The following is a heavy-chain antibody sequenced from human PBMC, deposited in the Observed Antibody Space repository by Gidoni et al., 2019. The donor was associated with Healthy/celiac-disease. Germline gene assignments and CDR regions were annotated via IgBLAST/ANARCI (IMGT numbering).Heavy chain of an antibody. Sequence: EVQLVESGGGLVKPGGSLRLSCAASGFTFSNAWMSWVRQAPGKGLEWVGRIKSKTDGGTTDYAAPVKGRFTISRDDSKNTLYLQMNSLKTEDTAVYYCTTKVTHYYYYGMDVWGQGTTVTVSS. V-gene: IGHV3-15*01. CDR2: IKSKTDGGTT. D-gene: IGHD2-21*02. J-gene: IGHJ6*02. CDR1: GFTFSNAW. CDR3: TTKVTHYYYYGMDV.